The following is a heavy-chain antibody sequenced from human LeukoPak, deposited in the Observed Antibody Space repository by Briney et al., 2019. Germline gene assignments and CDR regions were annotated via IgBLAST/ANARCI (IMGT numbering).Heavy chain of an antibody. V-gene: IGHV3-21*01. CDR2: ISSSSSYI. Sequence: GGSLRLSCAASGFTFSSYSMNWVRQAPGKGLEWVSSISSSSSYIYYADSVKGRFTISRDNAKNSLYLQMNSPRAEDTAVYYCARERHANFDYWGQGTLVTVSS. J-gene: IGHJ4*02. CDR3: ARERHANFDY. CDR1: GFTFSSYS.